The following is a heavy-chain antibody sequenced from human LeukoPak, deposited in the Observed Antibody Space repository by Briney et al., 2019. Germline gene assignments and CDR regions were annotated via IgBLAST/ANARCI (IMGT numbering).Heavy chain of an antibody. CDR1: GYTFTGYY. Sequence: GASVKVSRKASGYTFTGYYMHWVRQAPGQGLEWMGWINPNSGGTNYAQKFQGRVTMTRDTSISTAYMELSRLRSDDTAVYYCARDLGIAAPRHGMDVWGQGTTVTVSS. D-gene: IGHD6-13*01. CDR3: ARDLGIAAPRHGMDV. CDR2: INPNSGGT. J-gene: IGHJ6*02. V-gene: IGHV1-2*02.